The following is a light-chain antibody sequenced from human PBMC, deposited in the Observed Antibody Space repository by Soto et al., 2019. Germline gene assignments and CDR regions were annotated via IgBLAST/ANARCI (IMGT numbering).Light chain of an antibody. Sequence: IVLTQSPVTLSWSPGERATLPCRASQSVSSSYLAWYQQKPGQAPRLLIYGASSRATGIPDRFSGSGSGTDFTLTISRLEPEDFAVYYCQQYGSSPSWTFGQGTKVDIK. CDR2: GAS. J-gene: IGKJ1*01. V-gene: IGKV3-20*01. CDR3: QQYGSSPSWT. CDR1: QSVSSSY.